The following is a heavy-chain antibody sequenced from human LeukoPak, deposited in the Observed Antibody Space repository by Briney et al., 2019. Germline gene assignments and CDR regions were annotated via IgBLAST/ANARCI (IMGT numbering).Heavy chain of an antibody. CDR3: ARADCSSTSCYLDY. J-gene: IGHJ4*02. Sequence: SETLSLTCTVSGGSISSSSFYWGWIRQPPGKGLEWIGSIYYSESTYYNPSLKSRVTISVDTSKNQFSLKLSSVTAADTAVYYCARADCSSTSCYLDYWGQGTLVTVSS. D-gene: IGHD2-2*01. CDR2: IYYSEST. CDR1: GGSISSSSFY. V-gene: IGHV4-39*07.